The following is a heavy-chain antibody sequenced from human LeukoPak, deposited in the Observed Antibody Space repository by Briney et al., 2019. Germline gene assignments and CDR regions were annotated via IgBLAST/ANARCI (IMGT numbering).Heavy chain of an antibody. Sequence: PGGSLRLSCAVSGMTLSNYGMSWVRPARGRGREGVAGISDSGGSTKYADSVKGRLTISRDNSKNTLYLQMNSLRAEDTAVYYCAKHYARGAFDIWGQGTMVTVSS. CDR2: ISDSGGST. CDR1: GMTLSNYG. D-gene: IGHD4-17*01. J-gene: IGHJ3*02. V-gene: IGHV3-23*01. CDR3: AKHYARGAFDI.